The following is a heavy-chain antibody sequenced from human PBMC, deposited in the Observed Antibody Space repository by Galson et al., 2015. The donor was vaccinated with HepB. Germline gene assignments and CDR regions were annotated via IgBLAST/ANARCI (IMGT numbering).Heavy chain of an antibody. Sequence: SLRLSCAASGFTFSSYSMNWVRQAPGKGLEWVSYISSSSSTIYYADSVKGRFTISRDNAKNSLYLQMNSLRAEDTAVYYCARGYSSGWYFGSSGYWGQGTLVTVSS. D-gene: IGHD6-19*01. CDR2: ISSSSSTI. CDR3: ARGYSSGWYFGSSGY. J-gene: IGHJ4*02. CDR1: GFTFSSYS. V-gene: IGHV3-48*04.